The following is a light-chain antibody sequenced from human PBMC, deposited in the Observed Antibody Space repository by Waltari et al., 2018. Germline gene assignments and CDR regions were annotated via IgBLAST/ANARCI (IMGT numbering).Light chain of an antibody. Sequence: IQMTQSPSSLSASVGDRVTITCRASQYIPNAGAWYQQKVGRAPKLLIYATSKLERGFPARFSGRASGTTYRLTIDSLQSDDSAIYFCQQYFSVPLTFGGGSKIEI. J-gene: IGKJ4*01. CDR2: ATS. CDR1: QYIPNA. V-gene: IGKV1-NL1*01. CDR3: QQYFSVPLT.